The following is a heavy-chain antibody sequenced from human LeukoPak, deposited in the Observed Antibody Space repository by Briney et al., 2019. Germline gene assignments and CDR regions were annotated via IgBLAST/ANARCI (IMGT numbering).Heavy chain of an antibody. CDR2: VYYTGST. J-gene: IGHJ5*02. Sequence: SETLSLTCIVSGGSISSYYWSWIRQPPGKGLEWIGYVYYTGSTNYNPSLKSRVTISVDTSKSQFSLMLSSVTAADTAVYYCARAYSFRFDPWGQGTLVTVFS. D-gene: IGHD5-18*01. V-gene: IGHV4-59*01. CDR1: GGSISSYY. CDR3: ARAYSFRFDP.